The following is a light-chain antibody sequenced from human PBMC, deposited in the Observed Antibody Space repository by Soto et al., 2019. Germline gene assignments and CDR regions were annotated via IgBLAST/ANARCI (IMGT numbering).Light chain of an antibody. CDR3: QQYDNLPIT. CDR1: QDISNY. J-gene: IGKJ5*01. V-gene: IGKV1-33*01. Sequence: DIQMTQSPSSLSASVGDRVTITCQASQDISNYLNWYQQKPGKAPKLLIYDASNLETGVPSRFWGSGSGTDFTFTISSLEPEDIATYYCQQYDNLPITFGQGTRLEMK. CDR2: DAS.